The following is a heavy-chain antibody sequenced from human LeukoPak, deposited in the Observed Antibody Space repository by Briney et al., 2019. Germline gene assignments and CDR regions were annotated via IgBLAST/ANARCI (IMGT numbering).Heavy chain of an antibody. CDR3: AREYYYGSGSYLG. V-gene: IGHV1-69*01. Sequence: ASVKVSCKASGGSFRDYCISWVRQAPGQGLEWMGGIIPVFGTSNYAQKFQGRVTITADESTSTAYMELSSLRSEDTAVYYCAREYYYGSGSYLGWGQGTLVTVSS. D-gene: IGHD3-10*01. CDR1: GGSFRDYC. J-gene: IGHJ4*02. CDR2: IIPVFGTS.